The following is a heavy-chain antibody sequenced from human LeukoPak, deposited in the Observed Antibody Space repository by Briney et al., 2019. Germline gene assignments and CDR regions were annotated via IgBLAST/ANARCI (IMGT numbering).Heavy chain of an antibody. J-gene: IGHJ5*02. Sequence: PSETLSLTCTVSGGSISSGGYYWSWIHQHPGKGLEWIGYIYYSGSTYYNPSLKSRVTISVDTSKNQFSLKLSSVTAADTAVYYCARLDCSSTSCLTQNWFDPWGQGTLVTVSS. CDR1: GGSISSGGYY. CDR3: ARLDCSSTSCLTQNWFDP. V-gene: IGHV4-31*03. D-gene: IGHD2-2*01. CDR2: IYYSGST.